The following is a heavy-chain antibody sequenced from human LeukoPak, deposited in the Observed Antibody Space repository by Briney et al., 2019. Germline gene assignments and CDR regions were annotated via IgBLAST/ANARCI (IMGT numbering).Heavy chain of an antibody. Sequence: ASVKVSCKASGYTFGSDDINWVRQATGQGLEWMGWINPNNGNLGYAQKFQGRVTITRNTPISTAYMELNSLRAEDTAVYYCARDWYYYDSSGYLPVDYYYMDVWGKGTTVTISS. CDR1: GYTFGSDD. CDR3: ARDWYYYDSSGYLPVDYYYMDV. V-gene: IGHV1-8*03. J-gene: IGHJ6*03. D-gene: IGHD3-22*01. CDR2: INPNNGNL.